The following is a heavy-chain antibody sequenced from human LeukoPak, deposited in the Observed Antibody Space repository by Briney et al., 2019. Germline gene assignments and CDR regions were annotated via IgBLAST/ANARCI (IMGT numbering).Heavy chain of an antibody. Sequence: RGSLRLSCAASGFTFSSYSMNWVRQAPGKGLEWVSSISSSSSYIYYADSVKGRFTISRDNAKNSLYLQMNSLRAEDTAVYYCAREVDYYDSSGYPDYWGQGTLVTVSS. CDR1: GFTFSSYS. CDR3: AREVDYYDSSGYPDY. D-gene: IGHD3-22*01. V-gene: IGHV3-21*01. CDR2: ISSSSSYI. J-gene: IGHJ4*02.